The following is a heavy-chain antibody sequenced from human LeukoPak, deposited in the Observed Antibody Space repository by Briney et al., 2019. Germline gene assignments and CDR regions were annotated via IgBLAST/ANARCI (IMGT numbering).Heavy chain of an antibody. V-gene: IGHV3-33*01. D-gene: IGHD5-24*01. J-gene: IGHJ1*01. CDR3: ERGDGYNDAEYLQH. Sequence: GRSLRLSCAASGFTFSIYTMQWVRHAPGKGREGGAVIWCDGSNKYYGDSVKGRFTISRDNSKKTLYLQKNSLRVEDTAVYYCERGDGYNDAEYLQHWGEGTLVTVS. CDR1: GFTFSIYT. CDR2: IWCDGSNK.